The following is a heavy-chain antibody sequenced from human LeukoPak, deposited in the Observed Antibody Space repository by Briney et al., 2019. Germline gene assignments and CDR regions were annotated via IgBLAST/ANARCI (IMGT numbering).Heavy chain of an antibody. J-gene: IGHJ4*02. Sequence: GGSLRLSCAASGFTFSSYEMNWVRQAPGKGLEWVSYLSSSGSSIYYADSVKGRFTISRDNAKNSLYPQMNSLRAEDTAVYYCARGNYDSSGYPSYFDYWGQGTLVTVSS. CDR3: ARGNYDSSGYPSYFDY. CDR1: GFTFSSYE. D-gene: IGHD3-22*01. CDR2: LSSSGSSI. V-gene: IGHV3-48*03.